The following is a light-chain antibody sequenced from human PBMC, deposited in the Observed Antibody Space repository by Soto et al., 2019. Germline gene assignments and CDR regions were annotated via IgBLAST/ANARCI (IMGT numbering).Light chain of an antibody. CDR3: QQSHSTPPT. CDR1: QSISSH. V-gene: IGKV1-39*01. CDR2: AAS. Sequence: DIQLTQSPSFLSASIGDRVTITCRASQSISSHLNWYQQKPGKAPKLLIYAASSLQSGVPSRFSGSGSGTDFTLTISSLQPEDFATYYCQQSHSTPPTFGQGTKVDIK. J-gene: IGKJ1*01.